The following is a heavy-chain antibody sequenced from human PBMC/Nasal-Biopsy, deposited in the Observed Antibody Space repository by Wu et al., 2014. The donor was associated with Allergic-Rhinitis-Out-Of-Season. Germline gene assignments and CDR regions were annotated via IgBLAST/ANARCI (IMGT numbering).Heavy chain of an antibody. V-gene: IGHV2-5*01. D-gene: IGHD3-10*01. J-gene: IGHJ4*02. CDR3: AHGEETAFGSGSYHSPFEH. CDR2: IYWNDDK. Sequence: LVKPTQTLTLTCTFSGFSVTTLGVSVAWIRQPPGKPLEWLALIYWNDDKRYRPSLKTRLTITRDTSKNQVLLRITDVDPGDTATYFCAHGEETAFGSGSYHSPFEHWGPGNPAHRLL. CDR1: GFSVTTLGVS.